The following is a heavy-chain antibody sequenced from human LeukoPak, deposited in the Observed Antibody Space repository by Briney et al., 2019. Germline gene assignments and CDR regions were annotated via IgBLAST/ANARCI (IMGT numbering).Heavy chain of an antibody. J-gene: IGHJ6*02. CDR1: GGSISSYY. V-gene: IGHV4-4*07. CDR2: IYTSGST. D-gene: IGHD3-3*01. CDR3: ARGHARNYDFWSGYYKGYYYGMDV. Sequence: SETLSLTCTVSGGSISSYYWSWIRQPAGKGLEWIGRIYTSGSTNYNPSLKSRVTMSVDTSKNQFSLKLSSVTAADTAVYYCARGHARNYDFWSGYYKGYYYGMDVWGQGTTVTVSS.